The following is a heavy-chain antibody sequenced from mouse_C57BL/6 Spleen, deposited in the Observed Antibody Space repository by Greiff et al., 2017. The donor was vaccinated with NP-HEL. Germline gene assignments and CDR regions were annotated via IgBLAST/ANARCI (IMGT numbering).Heavy chain of an antibody. V-gene: IGHV1-54*01. CDR3: ARSGERYFDV. CDR2: INPGSGGT. CDR1: GYAFTNYL. J-gene: IGHJ1*03. D-gene: IGHD3-1*01. Sequence: QVQLQQSGAELVRPGTSVKVSCKASGYAFTNYLIEWVKQRPGQGLEWIGVINPGSGGTNYNEKFKGKATLTADKSSSTAYMQLSSLTSEDSAVYFCARSGERYFDVWGTGTTVTVSS.